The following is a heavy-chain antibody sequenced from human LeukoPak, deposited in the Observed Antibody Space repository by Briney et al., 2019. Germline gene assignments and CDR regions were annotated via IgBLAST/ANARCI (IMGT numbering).Heavy chain of an antibody. Sequence: GASVKVSCKASGYTFTTYYMHWVRQAPGQGLEWMGIINPSGGSTSYAQKFQGRVTMTRDMSTSTVYMELSSLRAEDTAVYYCAREYCSGDCYPFDYWGQGTLVTVSS. CDR2: INPSGGST. V-gene: IGHV1-46*01. D-gene: IGHD2-21*02. J-gene: IGHJ4*02. CDR3: AREYCSGDCYPFDY. CDR1: GYTFTTYY.